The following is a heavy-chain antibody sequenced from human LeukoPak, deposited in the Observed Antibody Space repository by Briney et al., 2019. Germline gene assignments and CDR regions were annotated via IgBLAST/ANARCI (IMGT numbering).Heavy chain of an antibody. V-gene: IGHV3-23*01. CDR2: ISGSGGST. CDR3: AKGSKEVLFTRDHHMDV. CDR1: GFTVSDNY. Sequence: GGSLRLSCAASGFTVSDNYMSWVRQAPGKGLEWVSAISGSGGSTYYADSVKGRFTISRDNSKSTLYLQMNSLRAEDTAVYYCAKGSKEVLFTRDHHMDVWGKGTTVT. D-gene: IGHD3-3*01. J-gene: IGHJ6*03.